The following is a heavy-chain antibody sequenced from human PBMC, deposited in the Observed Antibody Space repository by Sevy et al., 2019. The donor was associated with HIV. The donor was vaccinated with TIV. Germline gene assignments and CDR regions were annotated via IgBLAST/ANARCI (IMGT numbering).Heavy chain of an antibody. CDR1: GFTFSTYA. V-gene: IGHV3-23*01. D-gene: IGHD2-8*02. J-gene: IGHJ2*01. CDR2: ISNSGNDI. CDR3: AKDGAPYCTGGICFPYWYFDL. Sequence: GGSLRLSCAASGFTFSTYAMGWVRQAPGKGLEWVSGISNSGNDIYYAGSVEGRFTISRDNSKSTLFLEMNNLRAEDTTGYYCAKDGAPYCTGGICFPYWYFDLWGRGALVTVSS.